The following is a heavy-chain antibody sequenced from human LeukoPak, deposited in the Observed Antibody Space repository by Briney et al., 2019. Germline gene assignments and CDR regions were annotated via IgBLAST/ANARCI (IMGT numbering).Heavy chain of an antibody. Sequence: PSETLSLTCTVSGGSISSSSYCWGWLRQPPGKGLEWIGSIYYSGSTYYNPSLKSRVTISVDTSKNQFSLKLSSVTAADTAVYYCARQGSTMVRGNWFDPWGQGTLVTVSS. D-gene: IGHD3-10*01. V-gene: IGHV4-39*01. J-gene: IGHJ5*02. CDR3: ARQGSTMVRGNWFDP. CDR1: GGSISSSSYC. CDR2: IYYSGST.